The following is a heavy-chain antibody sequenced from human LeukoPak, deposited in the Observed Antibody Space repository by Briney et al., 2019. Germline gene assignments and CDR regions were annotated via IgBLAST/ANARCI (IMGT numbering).Heavy chain of an antibody. J-gene: IGHJ6*03. Sequence: SVKVSCKASGGTFSSYAISWVRQAPGQGLEWMGRIIPIFGTANYAQKFQGRVTITTDESTSTAYMELSSLRSEDTAVYYCAKDNSYDVYPLYGDPNYYYYMDVWGKGTTVTVSS. CDR2: IIPIFGTA. D-gene: IGHD4-17*01. V-gene: IGHV1-69*05. CDR3: AKDNSYDVYPLYGDPNYYYYMDV. CDR1: GGTFSSYA.